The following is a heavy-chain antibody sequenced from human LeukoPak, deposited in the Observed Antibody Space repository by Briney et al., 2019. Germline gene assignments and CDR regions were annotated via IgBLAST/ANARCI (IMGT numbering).Heavy chain of an antibody. D-gene: IGHD5-12*01. Sequence: GGSLRLSCAASGFTFSNYHMSWVRQAPGKGLEWVSYSSTSGYTTYYADSVKGRFTISRDNARNSLCLQMNSLRAEDTAVYYCAREYSGYDGDAFDMWGQGTMVTVSS. CDR3: AREYSGYDGDAFDM. V-gene: IGHV3-11*04. CDR2: SSTSGYTT. CDR1: GFTFSNYH. J-gene: IGHJ3*02.